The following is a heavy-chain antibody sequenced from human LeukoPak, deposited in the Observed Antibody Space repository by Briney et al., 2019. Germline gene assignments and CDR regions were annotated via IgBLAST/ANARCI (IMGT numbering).Heavy chain of an antibody. CDR3: ARGALGFGEFDY. Sequence: SQTLSLTCAGSGGSISSGGYSWSWIRQPPGKGLEWIGYIYHSGSTYYNPSLKSRVTISVDRSKNQFSLKLSSVTAADTAVYYCARGALGFGEFDYWGQGTLVTVSS. CDR1: GGSISSGGYS. D-gene: IGHD3-10*01. V-gene: IGHV4-30-2*01. CDR2: IYHSGST. J-gene: IGHJ4*02.